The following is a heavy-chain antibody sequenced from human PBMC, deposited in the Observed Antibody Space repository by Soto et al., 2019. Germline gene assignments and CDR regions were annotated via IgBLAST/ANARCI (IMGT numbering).Heavy chain of an antibody. Sequence: ASVKVSCKASGYTFTTYGISWVRQAPGQGLEWMGWISAYNGNTNYAQKLQGRVTMTTDTSTSTAYMELRSLRSDDTAVYYCARDHGYCSGGTCYPREWGQGTLVTVSS. CDR3: ARDHGYCSGGTCYPRE. J-gene: IGHJ4*02. CDR1: GYTFTTYG. V-gene: IGHV1-18*01. D-gene: IGHD2-15*01. CDR2: ISAYNGNT.